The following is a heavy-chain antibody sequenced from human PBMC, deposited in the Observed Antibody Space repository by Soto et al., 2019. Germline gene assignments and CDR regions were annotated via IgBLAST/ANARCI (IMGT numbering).Heavy chain of an antibody. CDR3: AKVDARNTVTTLHY. J-gene: IGHJ4*02. CDR1: GFTFNSYA. D-gene: IGHD4-17*01. Sequence: GGSLRLSCAASGFTFNSYAMSWVRQAPGKGLEWVSAISGSGGSTYYADFAKGRFTNSRDNSKNTLFLQMNSLRADDTAVYYCAKVDARNTVTTLHYWGQGTLVTVSS. V-gene: IGHV3-23*01. CDR2: ISGSGGST.